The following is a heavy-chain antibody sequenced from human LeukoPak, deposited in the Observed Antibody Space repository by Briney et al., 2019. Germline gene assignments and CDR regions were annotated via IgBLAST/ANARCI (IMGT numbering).Heavy chain of an antibody. CDR2: INHSGST. CDR1: GGSFSGYY. CDR3: ARGMLRGRKAGYCSGGSCYSFADY. Sequence: TSETLSLTCAVYGGSFSGYYWSWIRQPPGKGLEWIGEINHSGSTNYNPSLKSRVTISVDTSKNQFSLKLSSVTAVGTAVYYCARGMLRGRKAGYCSGGSCYSFADYWGQGTLVTVSS. J-gene: IGHJ4*02. D-gene: IGHD2-15*01. V-gene: IGHV4-34*01.